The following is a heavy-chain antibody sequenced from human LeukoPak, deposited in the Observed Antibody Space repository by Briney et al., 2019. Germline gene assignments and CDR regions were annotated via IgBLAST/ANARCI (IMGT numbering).Heavy chain of an antibody. CDR1: GYTFTNYY. D-gene: IGHD1-26*01. Sequence: GASVKVSCKASGYTFTNYYMHWVRQAPGQGLEWMGIINPSGGSTSYAQKFQGRVTMTRDTSTSTVYMELSSLRSEDTAVYYCARDQAPWELLFYFDYWGQGTLVTVSS. CDR2: INPSGGST. J-gene: IGHJ4*02. V-gene: IGHV1-46*01. CDR3: ARDQAPWELLFYFDY.